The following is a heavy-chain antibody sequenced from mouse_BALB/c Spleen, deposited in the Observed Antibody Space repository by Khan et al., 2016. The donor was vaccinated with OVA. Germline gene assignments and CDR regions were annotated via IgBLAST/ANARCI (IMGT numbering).Heavy chain of an antibody. Sequence: QVQLKESGAELARPGASVKMSCKASGYTFTSYTIHWIKKRPSQGLEWIGYINPSNGYTNYIQKFKNKATLTTDKSSTTAYLQLRSLTSDDSAVYNCVRDGAYHRNDGWFAYWGQGTLVTGSA. V-gene: IGHV1-4*01. D-gene: IGHD2-14*01. J-gene: IGHJ3*01. CDR1: GYTFTSYT. CDR3: VRDGAYHRNDGWFAY. CDR2: INPSNGYT.